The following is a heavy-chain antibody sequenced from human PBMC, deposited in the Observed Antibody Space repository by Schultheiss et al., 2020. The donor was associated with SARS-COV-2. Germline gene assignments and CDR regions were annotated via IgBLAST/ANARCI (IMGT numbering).Heavy chain of an antibody. CDR2: IHDSGST. CDR3: ARRTTVTPTFDY. Sequence: SETLSLTCTVSGVSVTTYCWNWIRRPPGKGLEWIGFIHDSGSTNYNPSLRSRVSISLDTSKNQVSLKLNSVTAADTAVYYCARRTTVTPTFDYWGQGTLVTVSS. D-gene: IGHD4-17*01. CDR1: GVSVTTYC. V-gene: IGHV4-59*02. J-gene: IGHJ4*02.